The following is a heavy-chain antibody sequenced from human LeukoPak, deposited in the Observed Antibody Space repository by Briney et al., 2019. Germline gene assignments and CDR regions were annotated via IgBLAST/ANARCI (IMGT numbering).Heavy chain of an antibody. Sequence: SETLSLTCTVSGGSISSYYWSWIRQPPGKGLEWIGYIYYSGSTNYNPSLKSRVTISVDTSKNQFSLKLSSVTAADTAVYYCAKDYAVGSIDYWGQGTLVTVSS. CDR3: AKDYAVGSIDY. J-gene: IGHJ4*02. D-gene: IGHD3-16*01. CDR2: IYYSGST. V-gene: IGHV4-59*01. CDR1: GGSISSYY.